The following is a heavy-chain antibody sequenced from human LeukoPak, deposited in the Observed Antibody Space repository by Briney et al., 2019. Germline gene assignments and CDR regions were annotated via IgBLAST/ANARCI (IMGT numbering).Heavy chain of an antibody. CDR1: GFTFSSYA. CDR2: ISGSGGST. D-gene: IGHD3-22*01. J-gene: IGHJ3*02. Sequence: GGSLRLSCAASGFTFSSYAMSWVRQAPGKGLEWVSAISGSGGSTYYADSVKGRFTISRDNSKNTLYLQMNSLRAEDTAVYYCANGPSFYDSSGYYYSDAFDIWGQGTVVTVSS. V-gene: IGHV3-23*01. CDR3: ANGPSFYDSSGYYYSDAFDI.